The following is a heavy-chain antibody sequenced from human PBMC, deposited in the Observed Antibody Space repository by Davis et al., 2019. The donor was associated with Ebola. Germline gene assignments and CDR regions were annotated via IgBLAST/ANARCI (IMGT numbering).Heavy chain of an antibody. CDR2: IRASGADI. Sequence: GESLKISCAASGFTFSNYAMSWVRQAPGEGLEWVSGIRASGADIKYADSVRGRFSISRDDSKNTLYLQMHSLRAEDTAVFYCAEGGTNNFLGANWGQGTLVTVSS. CDR3: AEGGTNNFLGAN. V-gene: IGHV3-23*01. D-gene: IGHD2-8*01. J-gene: IGHJ4*02. CDR1: GFTFSNYA.